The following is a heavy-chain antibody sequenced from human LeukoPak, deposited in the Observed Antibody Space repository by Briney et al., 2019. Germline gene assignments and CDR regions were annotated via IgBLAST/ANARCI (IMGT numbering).Heavy chain of an antibody. CDR3: ARRRWSDGELVGYY. V-gene: IGHV4-38-2*02. Sequence: SETLSLTCTVSGYSISSGYYWGWIRQPPGKGLEWIGSIYHSGSTYYNPSLKSRVTISVDTSKNQFSLKLSSVTAADTAVYYCARRRWSDGELVGYYWGQGTLVTVSS. J-gene: IGHJ4*02. D-gene: IGHD2-15*01. CDR2: IYHSGST. CDR1: GYSISSGYY.